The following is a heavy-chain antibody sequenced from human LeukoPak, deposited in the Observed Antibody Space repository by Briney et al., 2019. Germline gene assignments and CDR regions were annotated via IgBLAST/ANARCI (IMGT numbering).Heavy chain of an antibody. V-gene: IGHV4-39*07. Sequence: PSETLSLTCTVSGGSISSSSYYWGWIRQPPGKGLEWIGSIYYSGSTYYNPSLKSRVTISVDTSKNQVSLKLSSVTAADTAVYYCARVDSDRWYYMDVWGKGTTVTVSS. CDR1: GGSISSSSYY. CDR3: ARVDSDRWYYMDV. CDR2: IYYSGST. D-gene: IGHD3-16*02. J-gene: IGHJ6*03.